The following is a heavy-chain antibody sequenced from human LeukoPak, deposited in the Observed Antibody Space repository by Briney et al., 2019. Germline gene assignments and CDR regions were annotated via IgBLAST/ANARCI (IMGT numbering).Heavy chain of an antibody. V-gene: IGHV1-8*01. CDR2: MNPNSGNT. CDR3: TRESLYVPRWFDP. D-gene: IGHD5/OR15-5a*01. J-gene: IGHJ5*02. Sequence: ASVKVSCKASGYTFTSYDINWVRHAPGQGLEWMGWMNPNSGNTGYAQKFQGRVTMTRDTSINTAYMELNTLISEDTAVYYCTRESLYVPRWFDPWGQGTLVTVSS. CDR1: GYTFTSYD.